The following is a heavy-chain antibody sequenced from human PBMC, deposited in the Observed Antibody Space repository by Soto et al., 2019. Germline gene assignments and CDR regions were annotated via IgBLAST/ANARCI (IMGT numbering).Heavy chain of an antibody. CDR3: ARDGTTRIGAAGAWFDA. J-gene: IGHJ5*02. D-gene: IGHD6-13*01. Sequence: PSETLSLTCTVSGGSISSYYWRWIRQPAGKGLEWIGRIYTSGSTNYNPSLKSRVTMSVDTSKNQFSLKLSSVTAADTAVYYCARDGTTRIGAAGAWFDAWGQGTLVTVSS. V-gene: IGHV4-4*07. CDR1: GGSISSYY. CDR2: IYTSGST.